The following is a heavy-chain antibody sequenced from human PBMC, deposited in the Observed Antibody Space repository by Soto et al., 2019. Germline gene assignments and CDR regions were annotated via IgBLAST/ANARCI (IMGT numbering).Heavy chain of an antibody. CDR3: ARHGSGDYFWFDP. CDR2: ASPDGSTT. V-gene: IGHV3-74*02. CDR1: GFTFSSYE. Sequence: EVQLVESGGGLVQPGGSLRLSCAASGFTFSSYEMNWVRQAPGKGLVWVSRASPDGSTTSYADSVKGRFTISRDNAKNTLSMQMNSLRAEDTAVYYCARHGSGDYFWFDPWGQGTLVTVSS. J-gene: IGHJ5*02. D-gene: IGHD4-17*01.